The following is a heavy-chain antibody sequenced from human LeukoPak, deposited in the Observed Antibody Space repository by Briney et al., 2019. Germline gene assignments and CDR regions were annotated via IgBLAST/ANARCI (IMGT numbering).Heavy chain of an antibody. V-gene: IGHV3-74*01. CDR2: INTDGRST. D-gene: IGHD3-10*01. CDR1: GFTFSSYW. J-gene: IGHJ3*01. CDR3: ALGRVGFGDLDAFDF. Sequence: PGGSLRLSCAASGFTFSSYWMHWVRQAPGKELVWVSHINTDGRSTSYADSVKGRFTISRDNAKNTLYLQVNSLRAEDTAVYYCALGRVGFGDLDAFDFWGQGTMVTVSS.